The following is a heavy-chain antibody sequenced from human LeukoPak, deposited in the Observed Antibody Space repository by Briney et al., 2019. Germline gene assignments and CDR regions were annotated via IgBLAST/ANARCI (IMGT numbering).Heavy chain of an antibody. D-gene: IGHD6-6*01. Sequence: GGSLRLSCAASGFTVSSNYMNWVRQAPGKGLEWVSLIYSGGSTYYADSVKGRFTISRDNSKNTLYLQLSSLRAEDTAVYYCARRPYSSSSSYYYAMDVWGQGTTVTVSS. J-gene: IGHJ6*02. CDR3: ARRPYSSSSSYYYAMDV. CDR2: IYSGGST. V-gene: IGHV3-53*01. CDR1: GFTVSSNY.